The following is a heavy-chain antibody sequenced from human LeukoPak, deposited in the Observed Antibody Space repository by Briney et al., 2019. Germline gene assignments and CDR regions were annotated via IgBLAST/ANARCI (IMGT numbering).Heavy chain of an antibody. J-gene: IGHJ4*02. Sequence: PGGSLRLFCAASGFTFSTYSMNWVRQAPGKGLEWISYISSSSSTIYYADSVKGRFTISRDNAKNSLYLQMNSLRAEDTAVYYCAREVVTASDYWGQGTLVTVSS. CDR1: GFTFSTYS. CDR2: ISSSSSTI. D-gene: IGHD2-21*02. V-gene: IGHV3-48*01. CDR3: AREVVTASDY.